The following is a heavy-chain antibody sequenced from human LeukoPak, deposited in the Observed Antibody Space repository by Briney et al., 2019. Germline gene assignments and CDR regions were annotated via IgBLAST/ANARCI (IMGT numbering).Heavy chain of an antibody. Sequence: PGGSLRLSCAASGFTFDDYDMSWVRQAPGKGLEWVSGINWNGGSTGYADSVKGRFTISRDNAKNSLYLQMNSLRAEDTALYYCARDGLVDTPMGAGYWGQGTLVTVSP. CDR2: INWNGGST. D-gene: IGHD5-18*01. CDR1: GFTFDDYD. V-gene: IGHV3-20*04. J-gene: IGHJ4*02. CDR3: ARDGLVDTPMGAGY.